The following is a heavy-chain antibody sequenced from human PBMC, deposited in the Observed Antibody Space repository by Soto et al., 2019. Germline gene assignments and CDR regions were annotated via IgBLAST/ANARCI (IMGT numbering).Heavy chain of an antibody. CDR2: INSGDTS. Sequence: PGGSLRLSCAASGFIVSSSYMIWVRQAPGKGLEWVSLINSGDTSYYADSVKGRFTISRDESKNTLYLQMNSLRVEDTAVYYCARDYYGSGGWFDPWGQGTLVTVSS. CDR1: GFIVSSSY. V-gene: IGHV3-53*01. D-gene: IGHD3-10*01. CDR3: ARDYYGSGGWFDP. J-gene: IGHJ5*02.